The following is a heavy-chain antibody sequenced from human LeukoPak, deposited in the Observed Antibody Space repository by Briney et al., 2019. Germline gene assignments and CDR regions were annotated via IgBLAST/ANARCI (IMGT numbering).Heavy chain of an antibody. V-gene: IGHV1-3*01. CDR2: INAGNGNT. CDR1: GYTFTSYA. Sequence: ASVKVSCKASGYTFTSYAMHWVRQAPGQTLEWMGWINAGNGNTKYSQKFQGRVTITRDTSATTAYMELSSLRSEDTAVYYCARAVITMVRGVMGYFDYWGQGTLVTVSS. J-gene: IGHJ4*02. CDR3: ARAVITMVRGVMGYFDY. D-gene: IGHD3-10*01.